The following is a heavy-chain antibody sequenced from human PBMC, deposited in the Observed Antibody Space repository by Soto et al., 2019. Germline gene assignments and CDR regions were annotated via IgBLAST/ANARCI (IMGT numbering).Heavy chain of an antibody. CDR1: GYTFTSYD. V-gene: IGHV1-8*01. D-gene: IGHD3-3*01. Sequence: ASVKVSCKASGYTFTSYDINWVRQATGQGLEWMGWMNPNSGNTGYAQKFQGRVTMTRNTSISTAYMELSSLRSEDTAVYYCARTKVSLTHYYDFWSGSPSGAFDIWGQGTMVTVSS. CDR2: MNPNSGNT. CDR3: ARTKVSLTHYYDFWSGSPSGAFDI. J-gene: IGHJ3*02.